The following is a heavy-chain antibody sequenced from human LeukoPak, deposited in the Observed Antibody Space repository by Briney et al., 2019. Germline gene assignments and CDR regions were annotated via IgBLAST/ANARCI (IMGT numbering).Heavy chain of an antibody. CDR3: ARSRAVTKVVGLDC. CDR2: ISQSGST. Sequence: SETLSLTCTVAGDSISSSSCYWGWIRQSPGEGLEWIGSISQSGSTYYNPSLKSRVTISVDTSKNQFSLKLSSVTAADTAVYYCARSRAVTKVVGLDCWGQGTLVTVSS. V-gene: IGHV4-39*07. CDR1: GDSISSSSCY. J-gene: IGHJ4*02. D-gene: IGHD4-17*01.